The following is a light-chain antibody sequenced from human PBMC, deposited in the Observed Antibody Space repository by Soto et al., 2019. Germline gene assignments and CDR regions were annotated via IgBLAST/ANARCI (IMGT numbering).Light chain of an antibody. CDR1: SSDVGGYNY. CDR2: DVS. Sequence: SVLTQPRSVSGSPGQSVTISCTGTSSDVGGYNYVSWYQQHPGKAPKLMIYDVSKRPSGVPDRFSGSKSGNTASLTISGLQAEDEADYYCCSYAGSYTWVFGGGTKVTVL. CDR3: CSYAGSYTWV. J-gene: IGLJ2*01. V-gene: IGLV2-11*01.